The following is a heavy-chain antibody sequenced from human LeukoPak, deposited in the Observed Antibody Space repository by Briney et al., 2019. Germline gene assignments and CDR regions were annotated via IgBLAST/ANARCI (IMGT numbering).Heavy chain of an antibody. CDR2: IWYDGGNK. CDR3: ARGGVMVRELDY. V-gene: IGHV3-33*01. CDR1: GFTFSSYG. D-gene: IGHD3-10*01. Sequence: PGGSLRLSCAASGFTFSSYGMHWVRQAPGKGLEWVAVIWYDGGNKYYADSVKGRFTISRDNSKNTLYLQMNSLRAEDTAVYYCARGGVMVRELDYWGQGTLVTVSS. J-gene: IGHJ4*02.